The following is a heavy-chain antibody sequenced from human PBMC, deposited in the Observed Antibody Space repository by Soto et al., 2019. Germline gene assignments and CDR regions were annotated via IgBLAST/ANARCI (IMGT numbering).Heavy chain of an antibody. CDR3: ARGSAYDREPFDY. Sequence: QVQLVQSGAEVKKPGASVKISCKASGYTFTSHYMHWVRQAPGQGLEWVGMINPTAGGASYEQKFQDRVTMTRDTSTSTVYMELSSLRSEDTAVYFCARGSAYDREPFDYWGQGTLVTASS. D-gene: IGHD5-12*01. V-gene: IGHV1-46*03. J-gene: IGHJ4*02. CDR2: INPTAGGA. CDR1: GYTFTSHY.